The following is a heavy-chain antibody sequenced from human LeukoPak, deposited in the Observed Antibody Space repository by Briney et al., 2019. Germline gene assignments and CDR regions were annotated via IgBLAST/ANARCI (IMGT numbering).Heavy chain of an antibody. D-gene: IGHD3-22*01. V-gene: IGHV4-59*08. J-gene: IGHJ4*02. Sequence: SETLSLTCPVSGGSISSYYWSWIRQPPGKGLEWIGYIHYSAGTKYNPSLKSRVTISVDTSKNQFSLKLTSVAAADTAVYYCARSSDTSGYYHYFDYWGQGTLVSVSS. CDR1: GGSISSYY. CDR2: IHYSAGT. CDR3: ARSSDTSGYYHYFDY.